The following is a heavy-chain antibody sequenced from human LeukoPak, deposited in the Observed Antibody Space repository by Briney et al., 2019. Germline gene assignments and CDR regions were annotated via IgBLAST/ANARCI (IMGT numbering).Heavy chain of an antibody. CDR1: GGSFSGYY. CDR2: INHSGST. V-gene: IGHV4-34*01. CDR3: AREGPYDFWSGYYANWFDP. J-gene: IGHJ5*02. Sequence: PSETLSLTCAVYGGSFSGYYWSWIRQPPGKGLEWIGEINHSGSTNYNPSLKSRVTISVDTSKNQFSLKLSSVPAADTAVYYCAREGPYDFWSGYYANWFDPWGQGTLVTVSS. D-gene: IGHD3-3*01.